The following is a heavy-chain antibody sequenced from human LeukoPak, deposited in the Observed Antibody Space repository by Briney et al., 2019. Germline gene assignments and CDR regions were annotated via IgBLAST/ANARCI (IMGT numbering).Heavy chain of an antibody. CDR2: ISSSSSYI. D-gene: IGHD4-17*01. CDR3: ARENGDYAQFDP. Sequence: GGSLRLSCAASGFTFSSYSMNWVRQAPGKGLEWVSSISSSSSYIYYADSVKGRFTISRDNAKNSLYLQMNSLRAEDTAVYYCARENGDYAQFDPWGQGTLVTVSS. CDR1: GFTFSSYS. J-gene: IGHJ5*02. V-gene: IGHV3-21*01.